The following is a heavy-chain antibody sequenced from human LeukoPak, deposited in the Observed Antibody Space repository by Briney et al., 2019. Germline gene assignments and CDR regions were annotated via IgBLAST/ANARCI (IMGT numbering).Heavy chain of an antibody. CDR1: GFTFSSHG. Sequence: GGSLRLSCAGSGFTFSSHGMNWVRQAPGKGLEWVSSISSSGSYIYYTDSVKGRFTISRDNAKNSLSLQMNSLRAEDTAVYYCAREDFDPHYFDYWGQGTLVTVSS. D-gene: IGHD3-9*01. CDR3: AREDFDPHYFDY. J-gene: IGHJ4*02. CDR2: ISSSGSYI. V-gene: IGHV3-21*01.